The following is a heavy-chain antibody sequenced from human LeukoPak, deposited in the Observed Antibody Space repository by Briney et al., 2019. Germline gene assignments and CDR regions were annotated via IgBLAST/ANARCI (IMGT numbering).Heavy chain of an antibody. CDR2: IYYSGST. Sequence: SETLSLTCTVSGGSISSYYWSWIRQPPGKGLEWIGYIYYSGSTNYNPSLKSRVTISVDTSKNQFSLKLSSVTAADTAVYYCAREDGVVPAATTDYWGQGTLVTVSS. CDR3: AREDGVVPAATTDY. J-gene: IGHJ4*02. D-gene: IGHD2-2*01. V-gene: IGHV4-59*01. CDR1: GGSISSYY.